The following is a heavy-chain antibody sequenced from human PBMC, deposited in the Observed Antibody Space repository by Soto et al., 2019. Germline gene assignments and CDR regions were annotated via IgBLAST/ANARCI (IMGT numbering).Heavy chain of an antibody. CDR1: GGSFSGYY. CDR3: ARVDDY. J-gene: IGHJ4*02. CDR2: INYRGST. Sequence: QVQLQQWGAGLLKPSETLSLTCAVCGGSFSGYYWSWIRQPPGKGLEWIGEINYRGSTNYNPSLKSRVTISVDTSKNQFSLKLSSVTAADTAVYYCARVDDYWGQGILVTVAS. V-gene: IGHV4-34*01.